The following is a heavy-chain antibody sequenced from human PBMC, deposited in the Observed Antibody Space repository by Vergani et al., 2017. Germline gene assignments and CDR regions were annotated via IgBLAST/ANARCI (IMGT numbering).Heavy chain of an antibody. CDR3: AKDCRAAAGPEG. Sequence: EVQLLESGGGLVQPGGSLRLSCAASGFTFSSYAMSWVRQAPGQGLEWVSAISGSGGSTYYADSVKGRFTISRDTSKNTLYLQMNSLRAEDTAVYYCAKDCRAAAGPEGWGQGTLVTVSS. CDR1: GFTFSSYA. V-gene: IGHV3-23*01. D-gene: IGHD6-13*01. J-gene: IGHJ4*02. CDR2: ISGSGGST.